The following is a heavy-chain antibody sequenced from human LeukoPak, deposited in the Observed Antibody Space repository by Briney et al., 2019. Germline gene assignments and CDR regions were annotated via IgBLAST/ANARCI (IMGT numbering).Heavy chain of an antibody. J-gene: IGHJ4*02. CDR3: AKVKGGSGSYYNGPFDY. D-gene: IGHD3-10*01. V-gene: IGHV3-30*02. CDR2: IRYDGSNK. Sequence: GGSLRLSCAASGFTFSSYSMNWVRQAPGKGLEWVAFIRYDGSNKYYADSVKGRFTISRDNSKNTLYLQMNSLRAEDTAVYYCAKVKGGSGSYYNGPFDYWGQGTLVTVSS. CDR1: GFTFSSYS.